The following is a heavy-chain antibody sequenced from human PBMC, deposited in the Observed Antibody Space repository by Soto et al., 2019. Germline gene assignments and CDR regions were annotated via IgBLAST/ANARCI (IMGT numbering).Heavy chain of an antibody. CDR3: AKGVFGVVISGIGAFDI. CDR1: GFTFSSYA. J-gene: IGHJ3*02. CDR2: ISGRGTTT. D-gene: IGHD3-3*01. V-gene: IGHV3-23*01. Sequence: EVQLLESGGGLVQPGGSLRLSCAASGFTFSSYAMSWVRQAPGKGLEWVSTISGRGTTTYYADSLKGRFTISRDNSKNTLSLQMNSLRAEDTAVYYGAKGVFGVVISGIGAFDIWGQGTMVTVSS.